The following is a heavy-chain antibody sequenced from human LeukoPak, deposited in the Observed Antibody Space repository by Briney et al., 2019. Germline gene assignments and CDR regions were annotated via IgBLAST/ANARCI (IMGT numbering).Heavy chain of an antibody. V-gene: IGHV3-48*03. D-gene: IGHD3-22*01. Sequence: GGSLRLSCAASGFTFGSYEMNWVRQAPGKGLEWVSYISSSGSTIYYADSVKGRFTISRDNAKNSLYLQMNSLRAEDTAVYYCAKEPSITMIVRGHFDYWGQGTLVTVSS. CDR2: ISSSGSTI. CDR3: AKEPSITMIVRGHFDY. CDR1: GFTFGSYE. J-gene: IGHJ4*02.